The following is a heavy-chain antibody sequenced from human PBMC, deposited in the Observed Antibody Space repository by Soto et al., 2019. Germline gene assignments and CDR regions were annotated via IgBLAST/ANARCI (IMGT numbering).Heavy chain of an antibody. D-gene: IGHD1-26*01. CDR1: GGSISSGGYS. V-gene: IGHV4-30-2*01. CDR3: ASRPSGSGFDP. Sequence: QLQLQESGSGLVKPSQTLSLTCAVSGGSISSGGYSWIWIRQPPGKGLEWIGYIYHSGSTYYSPARKVRVTISVDRSKHQFSLKLSSVTAADKAVYYCASRPSGSGFDPWGQGTLVTVSS. CDR2: IYHSGST. J-gene: IGHJ5*02.